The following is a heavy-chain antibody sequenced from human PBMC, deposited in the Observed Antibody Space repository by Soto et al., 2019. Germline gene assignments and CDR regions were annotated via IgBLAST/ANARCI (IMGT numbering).Heavy chain of an antibody. CDR1: GFTFSSYS. Sequence: GGSLRLSCAASGFTFSSYSMNWVRQAPGKGLGWVSYISSSSSTIYYADSVKGRFTISRDNAENSLYLQVNSLRDEDTAVYYCAREQWLVGYYYYYGMDVWGQGTTVTVSS. CDR2: ISSSSSTI. D-gene: IGHD6-19*01. CDR3: AREQWLVGYYYYYGMDV. V-gene: IGHV3-48*02. J-gene: IGHJ6*02.